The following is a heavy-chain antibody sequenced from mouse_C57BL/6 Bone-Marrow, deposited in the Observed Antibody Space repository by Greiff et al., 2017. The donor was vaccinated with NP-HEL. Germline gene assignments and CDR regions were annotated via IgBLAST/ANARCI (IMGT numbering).Heavy chain of an antibody. CDR2: IDPSDSYT. D-gene: IGHD2-1*01. Sequence: QVQLQQPGAELVKPGASVKLSCKASGYTFTSYWMQWVKQRPGQGLEWIGEIDPSDSYTNYNQKFKGKATLTVYTSSSTAYMQLSSLTSEDSAVYYCAREIYYGNYWGQGTTLTVSS. CDR3: AREIYYGNY. CDR1: GYTFTSYW. V-gene: IGHV1-50*01. J-gene: IGHJ2*01.